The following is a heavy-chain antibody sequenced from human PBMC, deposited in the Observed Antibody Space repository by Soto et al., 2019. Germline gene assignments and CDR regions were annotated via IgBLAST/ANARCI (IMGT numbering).Heavy chain of an antibody. CDR1: GGSISSGDYY. Sequence: PSETLSLTCTVSGGSISSGDYYWSWIRQPPGKGLEWIGYIYYSGSTYYNPSLKSRVTISVDTSKNQFSLKLSSVTAADTAVYYCARVGAVDWNYKGYFDYWGQGTLVTVSS. CDR2: IYYSGST. J-gene: IGHJ4*02. V-gene: IGHV4-30-4*01. D-gene: IGHD1-7*01. CDR3: ARVGAVDWNYKGYFDY.